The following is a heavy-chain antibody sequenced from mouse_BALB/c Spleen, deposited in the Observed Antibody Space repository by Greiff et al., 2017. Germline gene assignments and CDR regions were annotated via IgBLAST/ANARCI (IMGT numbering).Heavy chain of an antibody. CDR1: GYTFTSYW. V-gene: IGHV1S41*01. Sequence: DLVKPGASVKLSCKASGYTFTSYWINWIKQRPGQGLEWIGRIAPGSGSTYYNEMFKGKATLTVDTSSSTAYIQLSSLSSEDSAVYFFAREEVYDGYWGFAYWGQGTLVTVSA. D-gene: IGHD2-3*01. CDR2: IAPGSGST. CDR3: AREEVYDGYWGFAY. J-gene: IGHJ3*01.